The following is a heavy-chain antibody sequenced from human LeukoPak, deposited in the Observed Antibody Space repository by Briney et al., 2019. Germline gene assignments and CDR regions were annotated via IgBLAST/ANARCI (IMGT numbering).Heavy chain of an antibody. CDR3: AKARGRITMVRGEYYFDY. V-gene: IGHV3-23*01. CDR1: GFTFSSYA. D-gene: IGHD3-10*01. Sequence: GGSLRLSCAASGFTFSSYAMSWVRQAPGKGLEWVSAISGSGGSTYYADSVKGRFTISRDNSKNTLYLQMNSLRAEDTAVYYCAKARGRITMVRGEYYFDYWGQGTLVTVSS. CDR2: ISGSGGST. J-gene: IGHJ4*02.